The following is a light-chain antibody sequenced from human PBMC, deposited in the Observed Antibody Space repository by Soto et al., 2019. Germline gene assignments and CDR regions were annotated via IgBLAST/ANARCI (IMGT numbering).Light chain of an antibody. J-gene: IGLJ2*01. V-gene: IGLV3-21*02. Sequence: SYELTQPPSVSVAPGQTARITCGGYNIGSKSVHWYRQKPGQAPVLVVSDDTDRPSGIPERFSGSKSANTANLTISGVEGGDEADYYCHLWDIRSDQVVFGGGTKVTVL. CDR2: DDT. CDR3: HLWDIRSDQVV. CDR1: NIGSKS.